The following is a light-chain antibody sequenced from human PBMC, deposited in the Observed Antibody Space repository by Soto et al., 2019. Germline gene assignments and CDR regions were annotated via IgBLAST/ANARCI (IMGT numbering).Light chain of an antibody. CDR2: DAS. CDR3: QQDHSYWT. J-gene: IGKJ1*01. V-gene: IGKV1-5*01. CDR1: HNSRSR. Sequence: DFQMTQSPSTLSASVGDRVTVACRTSHNSRSRVAWYQQKPEKAPKLLIYDASSLESGVPRRCSGSGSGTEFTLTISLLPTDDLSNYCCQQDHSYWTFGQGTKVDI.